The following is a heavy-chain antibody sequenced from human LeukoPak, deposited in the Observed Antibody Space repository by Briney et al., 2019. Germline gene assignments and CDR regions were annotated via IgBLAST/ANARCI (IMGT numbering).Heavy chain of an antibody. Sequence: PGGSLRLSCAASGFTFSSYSMNWVRQPPGKGLEWIGEINHSGSTNYNPSLKSRVTISVDTSKNQFSLKLSSVTAADTAVYHCARSSAIRTYYYYYGMDVWGQGTTVTVSS. V-gene: IGHV4-34*01. CDR3: ARSSAIRTYYYYYGMDV. CDR2: INHSGST. CDR1: GFTFSSYS. J-gene: IGHJ6*02. D-gene: IGHD2-2*02.